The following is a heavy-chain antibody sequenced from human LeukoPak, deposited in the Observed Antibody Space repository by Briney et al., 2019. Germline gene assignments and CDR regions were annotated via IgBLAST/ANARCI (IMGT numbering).Heavy chain of an antibody. J-gene: IGHJ4*02. D-gene: IGHD5-12*01. Sequence: GGSLRLSCAASAFTFSNSAMSWVRQAPGKGLEWVAAISDSGRSTYYADSVKGRFTISRDNSKNTLYLQMSGLRAEDTAVYYCAKDHSDYPSFFDYWGQGTLVTVSS. V-gene: IGHV3-23*01. CDR3: AKDHSDYPSFFDY. CDR2: ISDSGRST. CDR1: AFTFSNSA.